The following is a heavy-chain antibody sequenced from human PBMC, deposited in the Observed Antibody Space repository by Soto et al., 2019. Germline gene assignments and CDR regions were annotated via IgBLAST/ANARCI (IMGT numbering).Heavy chain of an antibody. Sequence: PSETLSLTCSVSGGSISSHYWTWIRQSPGKGLEWIGYIFYSGSTNYNPSLKSRVTISVDTSKNQFSLKMSSVTAADTAVYYCARVGSSGWSPDYWGRGTLVTVSS. CDR2: IFYSGST. CDR1: GGSISSHY. V-gene: IGHV4-59*11. J-gene: IGHJ4*02. D-gene: IGHD6-19*01. CDR3: ARVGSSGWSPDY.